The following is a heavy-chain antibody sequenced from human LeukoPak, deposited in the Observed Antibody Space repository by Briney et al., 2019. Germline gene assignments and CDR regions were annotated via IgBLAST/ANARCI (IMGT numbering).Heavy chain of an antibody. Sequence: GGSLRLSCAASGFTFSSYSMNWVRQAPGKGLEWVSYISSSSSTIYYADSVKGRFTISRDNAKNSLYLQMNSLRAEDTAVYYCARGRDYYGSGSYEDAFDIWGQGTMVTVSS. J-gene: IGHJ3*02. D-gene: IGHD3-10*01. CDR2: ISSSSSTI. CDR3: ARGRDYYGSGSYEDAFDI. CDR1: GFTFSSYS. V-gene: IGHV3-48*01.